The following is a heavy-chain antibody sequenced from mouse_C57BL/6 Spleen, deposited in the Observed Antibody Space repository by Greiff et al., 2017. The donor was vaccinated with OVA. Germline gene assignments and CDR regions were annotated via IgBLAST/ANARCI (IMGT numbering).Heavy chain of an antibody. CDR3: AKRYYYYAMDY. Sequence: VKLKESGPGLVAPSQSLSITCPFSVFSLTSSCVSWFRQPPGKGLEWLGVIWGEGSTTYHSALISRLSISKDNSKSQVVLKLNSLQTDDTATYYCAKRYYYYAMDYWGQGTSVTVSS. V-gene: IGHV2-3*01. CDR2: IWGEGST. D-gene: IGHD1-1*01. J-gene: IGHJ4*01. CDR1: VFSLTSSC.